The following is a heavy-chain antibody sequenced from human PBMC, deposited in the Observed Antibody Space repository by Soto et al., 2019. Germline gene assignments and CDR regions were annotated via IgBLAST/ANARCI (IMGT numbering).Heavy chain of an antibody. CDR2: IHYSGNT. D-gene: IGHD6-13*01. Sequence: SETLSLTCTVSGGSISNYYWSWIRQPPGKGLEWIGYIHYSGNTKYNPSLKSRVTISADTSKNQFSLKLSSVTAADTAVYYCARIGDSSSWFNDYWGQGTLVTVSS. CDR1: GGSISNYY. J-gene: IGHJ4*02. V-gene: IGHV4-59*12. CDR3: ARIGDSSSWFNDY.